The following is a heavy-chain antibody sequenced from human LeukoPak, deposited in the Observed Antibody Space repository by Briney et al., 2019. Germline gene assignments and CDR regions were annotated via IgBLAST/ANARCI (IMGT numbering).Heavy chain of an antibody. CDR2: VHLDGRT. J-gene: IGHJ4*02. CDR1: GGSISSTNW. CDR3: AREGGFYRPLDY. D-gene: IGHD3-3*01. Sequence: PSETLSLTCGVSGGSISSTNWWTWVRQPPGKGLEWIGEVHLDGRTNYNPSLEGRLTMSVDLSENHISLKLTSVTAADTAVYYCAREGGFYRPLDYSGQGTLVTVSS. V-gene: IGHV4-4*02.